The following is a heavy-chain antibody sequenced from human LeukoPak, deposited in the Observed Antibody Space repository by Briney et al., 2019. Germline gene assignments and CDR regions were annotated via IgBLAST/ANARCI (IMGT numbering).Heavy chain of an antibody. Sequence: PGGSLRLSCTASGFSFSGHWMHWARQLPGKGLVWVSRISPTGSTTSYADSVKGRFTVSRDNAKNTLYLQRNNLRVEDRAVYYCARGPNTTGPGFDFWGQGTLLTVSS. CDR3: ARGPNTTGPGFDF. CDR2: ISPTGSTT. CDR1: GFSFSGHW. J-gene: IGHJ4*02. V-gene: IGHV3-74*01. D-gene: IGHD1-14*01.